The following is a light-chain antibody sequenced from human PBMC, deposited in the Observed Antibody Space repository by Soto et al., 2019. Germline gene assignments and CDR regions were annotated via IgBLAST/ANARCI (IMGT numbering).Light chain of an antibody. J-gene: IGKJ1*01. V-gene: IGKV1-13*02. CDR1: QDISTA. Sequence: MQLPQSPPFLSASVGDRVTITCRTNQDISTALAWYQQKPGKPPKVLIYGASTLENGVPSRFIGSGSGTDFTLTISSLQPDDFATYYCQHYNSYSEAFGQGTKV. CDR3: QHYNSYSEA. CDR2: GAS.